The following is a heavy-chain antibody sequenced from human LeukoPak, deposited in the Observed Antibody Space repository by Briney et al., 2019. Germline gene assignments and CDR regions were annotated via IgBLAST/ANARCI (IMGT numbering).Heavy chain of an antibody. Sequence: GGSLRLSCAASGFTFSSYWMSWVRQAPGKGLEWVANIKQDGSEKYYVDSVKGRFTISRDNAKNSLYLQMDSLRAEDTAVYYCARDGTGQPPCFDYWGQGTLVTVSS. CDR3: ARDGTGQPPCFDY. D-gene: IGHD6-13*01. CDR2: IKQDGSEK. CDR1: GFTFSSYW. V-gene: IGHV3-7*01. J-gene: IGHJ4*02.